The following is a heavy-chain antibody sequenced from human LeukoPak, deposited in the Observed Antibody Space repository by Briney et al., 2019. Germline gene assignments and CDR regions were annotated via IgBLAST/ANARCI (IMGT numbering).Heavy chain of an antibody. V-gene: IGHV3-48*02. D-gene: IGHD3-22*01. Sequence: GGSLRLSCAASGFTFSSYSMNWVRQAPRKGLEWVSYISSSSSTIYYADSVKGRFTISRDNAKNSLYLQMNSLRDEDTAVYYCARDGYYYDSSGYYYPFDYWGQGTLVTVSS. J-gene: IGHJ4*02. CDR1: GFTFSSYS. CDR2: ISSSSSTI. CDR3: ARDGYYYDSSGYYYPFDY.